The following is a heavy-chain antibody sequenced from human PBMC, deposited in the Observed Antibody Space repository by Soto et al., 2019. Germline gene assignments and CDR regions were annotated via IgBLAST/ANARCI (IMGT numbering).Heavy chain of an antibody. V-gene: IGHV4-39*07. CDR1: GGSISRSSDY. D-gene: IGHD2-2*01. CDR2: IYYSGST. CDR3: ASSFDAFDI. Sequence: SETMSLTCTVSGGSISRSSDYWGWISQPPGKGLEWIGSIYYSGSTYYNPSLKSRVTISVDTSKNQFSLKLSSVTAADTAVYYCASSFDAFDIWGQGTMVTVSS. J-gene: IGHJ3*02.